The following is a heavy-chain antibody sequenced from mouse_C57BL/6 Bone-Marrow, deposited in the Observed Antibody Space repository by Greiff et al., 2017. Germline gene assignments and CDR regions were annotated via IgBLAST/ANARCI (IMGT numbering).Heavy chain of an antibody. J-gene: IGHJ2*01. CDR2: IYPRSGNT. Sequence: VQLQQSGAELARPGASVKLSCKASGYTFTSYGISWVKQRPGRGLEWIGEIYPRSGNTYYNEKFKGKATLTADKSSSTAYMELRSLTSEDSAVYVCARWNYEGSSYGYWGQGTTLTVSS. CDR3: ARWNYEGSSYGY. V-gene: IGHV1-81*01. CDR1: GYTFTSYG. D-gene: IGHD1-1*01.